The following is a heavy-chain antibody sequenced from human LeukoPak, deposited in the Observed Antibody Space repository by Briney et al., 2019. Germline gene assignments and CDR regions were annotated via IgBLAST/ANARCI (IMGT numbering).Heavy chain of an antibody. CDR3: ARRGSGTVTTFHY. J-gene: IGHJ4*02. Sequence: SETLSLTCTVSGGSISSSSYYWGWIRRSPGKGLEWIGSIYYSGSTYYNPSLKSRVTISVDTSKNQFSLKLSSVTAADTAVYYCARRGSGTVTTFHYWGQGTLVTVSS. CDR1: GGSISSSSYY. V-gene: IGHV4-39*01. D-gene: IGHD4-17*01. CDR2: IYYSGST.